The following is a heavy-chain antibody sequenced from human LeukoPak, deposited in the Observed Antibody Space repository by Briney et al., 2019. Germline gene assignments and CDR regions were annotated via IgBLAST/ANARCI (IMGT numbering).Heavy chain of an antibody. CDR3: AKGTYVWGSYWTGHMDV. D-gene: IGHD3-16*01. CDR2: INPNSGGA. Sequence: GASVKVSCKASGHTFTGYYIHWVRQAPGQGLEWMGWINPNSGGADYAQRFQGRVNMTRDTSISTAYMELSRLRSDDTAVYYCAKGTYVWGSYWTGHMDVWGKGTTVTVSS. V-gene: IGHV1-2*02. J-gene: IGHJ6*03. CDR1: GHTFTGYY.